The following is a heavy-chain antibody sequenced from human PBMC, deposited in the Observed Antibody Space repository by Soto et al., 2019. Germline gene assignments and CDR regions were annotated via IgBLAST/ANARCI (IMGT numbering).Heavy chain of an antibody. D-gene: IGHD6-13*01. V-gene: IGHV4-38-2*01. Sequence: TXETLSLTCSVSGYSISSGYYWGWIRQPPGKGLEWIGSIYHSGSTYYNPSLKSRVSISVDTSKNQFSLRLSSVTAADTAMYYCARRHSSSWYGLDYWGQGTLVTVSS. CDR1: GYSISSGYY. CDR3: ARRHSSSWYGLDY. J-gene: IGHJ4*02. CDR2: IYHSGST.